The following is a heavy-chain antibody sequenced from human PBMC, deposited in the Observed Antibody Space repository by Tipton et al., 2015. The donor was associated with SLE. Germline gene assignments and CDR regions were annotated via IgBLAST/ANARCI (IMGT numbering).Heavy chain of an antibody. D-gene: IGHD6-13*01. J-gene: IGHJ4*02. CDR3: AREGSSWYYFDY. CDR1: GVSITTYY. V-gene: IGHV4-59*01. CDR2: FYYSGNT. Sequence: TLSLTCSVSGVSITTYYWSWIRQPPGKRLEWIGFFYYSGNTHYNPSLESRVTISVDTSKNQFSLKLSSVTAADTAVYYCAREGSSWYYFDYWGQGTLVTVSS.